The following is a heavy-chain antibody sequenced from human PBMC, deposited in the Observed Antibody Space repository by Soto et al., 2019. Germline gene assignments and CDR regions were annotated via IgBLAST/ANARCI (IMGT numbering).Heavy chain of an antibody. J-gene: IGHJ5*02. V-gene: IGHV4-31*03. CDR2: IYYSGST. CDR3: ARGGGLLSRLNWFDP. CDR1: GGSISSGGYY. D-gene: IGHD3-16*01. Sequence: QVQLQESGPGLVKPSQTLSLTCTVSGGSISSGGYYWSWIRQHPGKGLEWIGYIYYSGSTYYNPSLKSRVTISVDTSKNQFSLKLGSVTAADTAVYYCARGGGLLSRLNWFDPWGQGTLVTVSS.